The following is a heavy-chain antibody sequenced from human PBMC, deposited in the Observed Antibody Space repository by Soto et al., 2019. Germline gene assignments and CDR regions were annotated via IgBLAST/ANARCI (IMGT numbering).Heavy chain of an antibody. CDR1: GYTFTGYY. D-gene: IGHD5-12*01. CDR2: INPNSGGT. Sequence: ASVKVSCKASGYTFTGYYMHWVRQAPGQGLEWMGWINPNSGGTNYAQKFQGWVTMTRDTSISTAYMELSRLRSDDTAVYYCARDRGNIVATMGYYYMDVWGKGTTVTVSS. CDR3: ARDRGNIVATMGYYYMDV. V-gene: IGHV1-2*04. J-gene: IGHJ6*03.